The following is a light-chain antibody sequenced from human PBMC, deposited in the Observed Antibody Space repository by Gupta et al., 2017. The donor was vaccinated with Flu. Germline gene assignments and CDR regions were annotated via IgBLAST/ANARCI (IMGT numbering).Light chain of an antibody. CDR3: SSYTSTSTLV. V-gene: IGLV2-14*01. Sequence: QSALPQPASVSGSPGQSTTIPCTGTSRDIGSYNSVSWYQHHPGKAPKLMIYDVYDRPSGVSNRFSGSKSGNTASLTISGLQAEDEADYYCSSYTSTSTLVFGTGTKVNVL. CDR1: SRDIGSYNS. CDR2: DVY. J-gene: IGLJ1*01.